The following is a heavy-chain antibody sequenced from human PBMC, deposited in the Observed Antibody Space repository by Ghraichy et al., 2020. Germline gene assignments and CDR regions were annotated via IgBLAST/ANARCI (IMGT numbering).Heavy chain of an antibody. CDR1: GYTFTSYG. CDR3: AREVGITVFGVVTYSYYGMDV. D-gene: IGHD3-3*01. Sequence: SVKVSCKASGYTFTSYGISWVRQAPGQGLEWMGWISAYNGNTNYAQKLQGRVTMTTDTSTSTAYMELRSLRSDDTAVYYCAREVGITVFGVVTYSYYGMDVWGQGTTVTVSS. CDR2: ISAYNGNT. V-gene: IGHV1-18*01. J-gene: IGHJ6*02.